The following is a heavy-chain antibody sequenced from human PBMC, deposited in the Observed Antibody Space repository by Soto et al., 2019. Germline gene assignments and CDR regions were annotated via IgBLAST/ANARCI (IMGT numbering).Heavy chain of an antibody. D-gene: IGHD2-15*01. Sequence: PGGSLRLSCTASGFTFNTFAMSWVRQAPGKRLEWVSAISSSDPGTYYAPSVRGRFTISRDNSKSTLYLQMNTLRAEDTAIYYCAKATRQSCSGTLCYPLDSWGQGTLVTVSS. CDR2: ISSSDPGT. CDR1: GFTFNTFA. V-gene: IGHV3-23*01. J-gene: IGHJ4*02. CDR3: AKATRQSCSGTLCYPLDS.